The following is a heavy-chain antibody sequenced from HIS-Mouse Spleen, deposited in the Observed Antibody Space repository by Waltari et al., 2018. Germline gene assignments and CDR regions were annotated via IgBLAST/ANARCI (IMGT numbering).Heavy chain of an antibody. CDR2: IYTGGST. D-gene: IGHD3-3*01. CDR3: ARDFHDFWSGYYGGDKKHDAFDI. J-gene: IGHJ3*02. V-gene: IGHV4-4*07. Sequence: QVQLQESGPGLVKPSETLSLTCPVSGGSISSYYWRWIRQPAGKGREWIGRIYTGGSTNYNPSLKSRVTMSVDTSKNQFSLKLSSVTAADTAVYYCARDFHDFWSGYYGGDKKHDAFDIWGQGTMVTVSS. CDR1: GGSISSYY.